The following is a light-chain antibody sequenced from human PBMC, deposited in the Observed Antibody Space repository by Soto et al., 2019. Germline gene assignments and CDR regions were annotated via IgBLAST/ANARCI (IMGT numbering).Light chain of an antibody. V-gene: IGKV3-20*01. CDR2: SAS. CDR1: QSVSSN. J-gene: IGKJ1*01. Sequence: EIVMTQSPATLSVSPGERATLSCRASQSVSSNLAWYQQNPGQAPTLLIHSASSRATGIPDRFSGIGYGTDFTLTISRLEPEDVAVYYCQQYEAVVTFGQGTKVE. CDR3: QQYEAVVT.